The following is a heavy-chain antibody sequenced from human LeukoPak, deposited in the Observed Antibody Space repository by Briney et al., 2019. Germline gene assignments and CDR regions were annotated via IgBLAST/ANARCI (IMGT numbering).Heavy chain of an antibody. J-gene: IGHJ4*02. V-gene: IGHV1-18*01. CDR3: ARRIVGASCMDY. D-gene: IGHD1-26*01. Sequence: GASVKVSCKASGYTFTNYGISWVRQAPGQGLGWMGWISAYNGNTNYAQKLQGRVTMTTDTSTSTAYMELRSLRSDDTAVYYCARRIVGASCMDYWGQGTLVTVSS. CDR1: GYTFTNYG. CDR2: ISAYNGNT.